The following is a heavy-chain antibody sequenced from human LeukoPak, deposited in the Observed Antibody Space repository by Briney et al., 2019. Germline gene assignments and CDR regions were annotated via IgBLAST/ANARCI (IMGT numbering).Heavy chain of an antibody. D-gene: IGHD1-26*01. V-gene: IGHV3-7*01. CDR1: GFTFSSYW. Sequence: AGGSLRLSCAASGFTFSSYWMSWVRQAPGKGLEWVANIKQDGSEKYYVDSVKGRFTISRDNAKNSLYLQMNSLRAEDTAVYYCAKGGPPTGASPRPWDFNYWGQGTLVTVSS. CDR2: IKQDGSEK. J-gene: IGHJ4*02. CDR3: AKGGPPTGASPRPWDFNY.